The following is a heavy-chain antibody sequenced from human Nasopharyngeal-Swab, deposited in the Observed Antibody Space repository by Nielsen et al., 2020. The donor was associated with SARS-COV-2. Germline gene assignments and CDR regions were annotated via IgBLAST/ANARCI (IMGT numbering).Heavy chain of an antibody. CDR2: INQDGREK. CDR3: ADPPFSEY. CDR1: GFTFSSYW. J-gene: IGHJ4*02. Sequence: GGSLRLSCAASGFTFSSYWMSWVRQAPGKGLEWVANINQDGREKYYVDSVKGRFTISRDNSKSTLYLQMNSLRADDTALYYCADPPFSEYWGQGTLVTVSS. V-gene: IGHV3-7*05.